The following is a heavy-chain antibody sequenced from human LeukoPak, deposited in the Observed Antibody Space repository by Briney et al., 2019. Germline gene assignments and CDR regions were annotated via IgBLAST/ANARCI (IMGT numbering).Heavy chain of an antibody. J-gene: IGHJ3*01. V-gene: IGHV1-58*01. D-gene: IGHD1-26*01. Sequence: SVKVSCKASGFTFTSSAVQWVRQARGQRLEWIGWIVVGSGNTNYAQKFQERVTITRDMSTSTAYMELSSLRSEDTAVYYCAAAYSGSLSMVSWGQGTMVTVSS. CDR3: AAAYSGSLSMVS. CDR2: IVVGSGNT. CDR1: GFTFTSSA.